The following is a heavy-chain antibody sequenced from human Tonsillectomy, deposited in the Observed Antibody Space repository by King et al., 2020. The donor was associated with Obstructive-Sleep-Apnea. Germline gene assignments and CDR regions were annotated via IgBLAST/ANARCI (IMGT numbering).Heavy chain of an antibody. J-gene: IGHJ5*02. CDR2: IYSGGSK. CDR1: GLTVSSNY. CDR3: ARARNYYDGEFDT. Sequence: VQLVESGGGLVQPGGSLRLSCAASGLTVSSNYMSWVRQAPGKGPEWVSVIYSGGSKYYGDSVKGRFIISRDNSKNTLYLQMNSLRVEDTAVYYCARARNYYDGEFDTWGQGTLVTVSS. D-gene: IGHD3-16*01. V-gene: IGHV3-66*01.